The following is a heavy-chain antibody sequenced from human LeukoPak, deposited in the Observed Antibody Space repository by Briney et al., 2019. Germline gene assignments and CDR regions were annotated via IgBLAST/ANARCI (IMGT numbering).Heavy chain of an antibody. D-gene: IGHD2-2*01. V-gene: IGHV3-23*01. J-gene: IGHJ5*02. CDR1: GFTFSSYA. Sequence: GGSLRLSCAASGFTFSSYAMSWVRQAPGKGLEWVSAISGSDGSTYYADSVKGRFTISRDNSKNTLYLQMNSLRAEDTAVYYCATRRFGTQDIVVVPAASNWFDPWGQGTLVTVSS. CDR2: ISGSDGST. CDR3: ATRRFGTQDIVVVPAASNWFDP.